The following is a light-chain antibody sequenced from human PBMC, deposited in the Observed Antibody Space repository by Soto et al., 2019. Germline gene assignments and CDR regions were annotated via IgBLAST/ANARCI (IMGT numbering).Light chain of an antibody. CDR1: SSNIGNNY. Sequence: QSVLTQPPSVSAAPGQKVTISCSGSSSNIGNNYVSWYQQLPGTAPKLLIYENNKRPSGIPDRFSGSKSGTSATLGITGLQTGDEADYYCGTWDSSLSADDVFGTGTKLTVL. CDR3: GTWDSSLSADDV. J-gene: IGLJ1*01. CDR2: ENN. V-gene: IGLV1-51*02.